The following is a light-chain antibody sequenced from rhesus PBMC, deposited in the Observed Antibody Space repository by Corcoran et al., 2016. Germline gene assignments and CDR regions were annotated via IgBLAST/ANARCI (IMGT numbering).Light chain of an antibody. CDR2: ETS. CDR1: ENGNNY. Sequence: DIQMTQSPSSLSASVGDRVTITCRASENGNNYLNWYQHKPGKAPRLLIYETSTLQSGVPSRFSGSGSGTAYTLSLSSLQPDVFVIYYCQQASDTPLTFGGGTKVELK. V-gene: IGKV1-74*01. CDR3: QQASDTPLT. J-gene: IGKJ4*01.